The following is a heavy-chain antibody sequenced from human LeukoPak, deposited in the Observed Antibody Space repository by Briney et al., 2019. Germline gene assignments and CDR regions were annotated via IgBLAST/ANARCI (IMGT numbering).Heavy chain of an antibody. CDR1: GGAFSRFT. V-gene: IGHV1-69*13. J-gene: IGHJ4*02. Sequence: ASVKVSCKASGGAFSRFTISWVRQAPGQGFEWMGGITPIFGTANFAQKFQGRVSITADESTSTAFMELSSLRSEDTAVYYCAREWGLESSGYYYAYWGQGTLVTVSS. CDR3: AREWGLESSGYYYAY. D-gene: IGHD3-22*01. CDR2: ITPIFGTA.